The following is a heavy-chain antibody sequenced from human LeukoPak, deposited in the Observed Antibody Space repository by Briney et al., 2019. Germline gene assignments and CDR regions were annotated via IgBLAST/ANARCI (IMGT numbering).Heavy chain of an antibody. V-gene: IGHV4-38-2*02. J-gene: IGHJ6*03. CDR1: GYSISSGYY. Sequence: SETLSLTCTVSGYSISSGYYWGWIRQPPGKGLEWIGSIYHSGSTYYNPSLKSRVTISVDTSKNQFSLKLSSMTAADTAVYYCARDFYSSGWYNYYYMDVWGKGTTVTVSS. CDR2: IYHSGST. CDR3: ARDFYSSGWYNYYYMDV. D-gene: IGHD6-19*01.